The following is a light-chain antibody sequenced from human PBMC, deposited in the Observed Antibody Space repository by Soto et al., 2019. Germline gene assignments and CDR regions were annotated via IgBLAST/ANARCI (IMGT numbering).Light chain of an antibody. J-gene: IGKJ2*01. V-gene: IGKV1-5*03. CDR2: QAS. Sequence: DTRMTQSPSTLSASVGDRVTITCRASQSISTWLAWYQQKPGKAPKVVIYQASILESGVPPRFSGSGSGTEFTLTISSLQPDDFGTYYCQQYNSHPYTFGQGTNVDIK. CDR3: QQYNSHPYT. CDR1: QSISTW.